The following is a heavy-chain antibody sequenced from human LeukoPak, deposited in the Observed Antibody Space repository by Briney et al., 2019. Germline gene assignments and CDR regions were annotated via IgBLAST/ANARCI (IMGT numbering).Heavy chain of an antibody. D-gene: IGHD6-6*01. CDR1: GGSISSYY. J-gene: IGHJ1*01. CDR2: IYHSGST. Sequence: SETLSLTCTVSGGSISSYYWSWIRQPPGRGLEWIGYIYHSGSTNYNPSLQSRVTISVDTSKNQFSLNLNSVTAADTAVYYCARGGAARLHFQNWGQGTLVTVSS. CDR3: ARGGAARLHFQN. V-gene: IGHV4-59*01.